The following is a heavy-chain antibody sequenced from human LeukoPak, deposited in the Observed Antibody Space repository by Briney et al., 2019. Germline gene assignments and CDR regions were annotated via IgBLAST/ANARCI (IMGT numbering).Heavy chain of an antibody. CDR2: ISSSSSYI. D-gene: IGHD5-12*01. CDR3: ARANLVATKHFDY. CDR1: GFTFSSYS. Sequence: GGSLRLSCAASGFTFSSYSMNWVRQAPGKGLEGVSSISSSSSYIYYADSVKGRFTISRDNAKNSLYLQMNSLRAEDTAVYYCARANLVATKHFDYWGQGTLVTVSS. V-gene: IGHV3-21*01. J-gene: IGHJ4*02.